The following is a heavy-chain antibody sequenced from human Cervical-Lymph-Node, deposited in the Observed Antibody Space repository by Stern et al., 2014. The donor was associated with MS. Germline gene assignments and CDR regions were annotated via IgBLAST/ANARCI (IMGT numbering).Heavy chain of an antibody. Sequence: MQLVESGAEVKKPGASVKVSCKASGDTFNSYYMPWVRQAPGQGLEWMGIINPTGGSTHFSQRFQGRVTLTSDTSTSTVYMELSSLRSEDTANYYCATYRSSWSPPWYWGQGTLVTVSS. CDR2: INPTGGST. J-gene: IGHJ4*02. CDR1: GDTFNSYY. V-gene: IGHV1-46*02. D-gene: IGHD6-6*01. CDR3: ATYRSSWSPPWY.